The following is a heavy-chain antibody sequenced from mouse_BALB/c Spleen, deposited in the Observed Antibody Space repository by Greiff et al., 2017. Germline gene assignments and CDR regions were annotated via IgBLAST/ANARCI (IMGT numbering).Heavy chain of an antibody. CDR1: GFNIKDYY. Sequence: EVQLQQSGAELVRSGASVKLSCTASGFNIKDYYMHWVKQRPEQGLEWIGWIDPENGDTEYAPKFQGKATMTADTSSNTAYLQLSSLTSEDTAVYYCNARLRHKGKNYFDYWGQGTTVTVSS. V-gene: IGHV14-4*02. CDR2: IDPENGDT. CDR3: NARLRHKGKNYFDY. D-gene: IGHD2-4*01. J-gene: IGHJ2*01.